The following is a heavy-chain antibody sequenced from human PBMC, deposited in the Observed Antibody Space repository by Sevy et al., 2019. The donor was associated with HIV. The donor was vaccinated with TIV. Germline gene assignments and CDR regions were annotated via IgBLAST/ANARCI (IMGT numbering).Heavy chain of an antibody. D-gene: IGHD6-13*01. Sequence: GGSLRLSCVASGFIFRDRYMSWIRQAPGKGLEWVSFISSRSSEINYADSVKGRFTVSRDNANNSLYLQMNSLRAEDTAVYYCAGDFMPVASAGTGALGVWGQGTAVTVSS. J-gene: IGHJ6*02. CDR2: ISSRSSEI. V-gene: IGHV3-11*05. CDR3: AGDFMPVASAGTGALGV. CDR1: GFIFRDRY.